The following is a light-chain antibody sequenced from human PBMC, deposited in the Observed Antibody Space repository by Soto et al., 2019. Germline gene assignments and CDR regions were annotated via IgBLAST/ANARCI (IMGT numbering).Light chain of an antibody. Sequence: QSALTQPASVSGSLGQSITISCTGTSSDIGAYNYVSWYQHHPDKAPKLLFYEVRNRPSGVSNRFSGSKSGNTASLTISGLQAEDEADYYCSSYTIRRTVVFGVGTKLTVL. CDR3: SSYTIRRTVV. V-gene: IGLV2-14*01. CDR2: EVR. CDR1: SSDIGAYNY. J-gene: IGLJ2*01.